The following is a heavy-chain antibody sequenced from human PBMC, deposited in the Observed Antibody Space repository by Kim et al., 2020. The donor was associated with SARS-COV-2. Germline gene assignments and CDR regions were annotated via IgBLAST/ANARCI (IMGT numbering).Heavy chain of an antibody. CDR1: GFTFSSYA. CDR2: ISYDGSNK. V-gene: IGHV3-30*04. D-gene: IGHD3-22*01. J-gene: IGHJ4*02. Sequence: GGSLRLSCAASGFTFSSYAMHWVRQAPGKGLEWVAVISYDGSNKYYADSVKGRFTISRDNSKNTLYLQMNSLRAEDTAVYYCARDLFTMIVVAPDYWGQGTLVTVSS. CDR3: ARDLFTMIVVAPDY.